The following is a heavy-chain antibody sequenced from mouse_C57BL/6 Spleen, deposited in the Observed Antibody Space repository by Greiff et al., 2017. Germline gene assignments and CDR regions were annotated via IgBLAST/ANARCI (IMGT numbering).Heavy chain of an antibody. J-gene: IGHJ3*01. D-gene: IGHD1-1*01. CDR3: AIYGSSYGTAWFAY. CDR1: GYAFSSYW. CDR2: IYPGDGDT. V-gene: IGHV1-80*01. Sequence: VQLQQSGASVKISCTASGYAFSSYWMNWVKQRPGKGLEWIGQIYPGDGDTNYNGKFKGKATLTADKSSSTAYMQLSSLTSEDSAVYFCAIYGSSYGTAWFAYWGQGTLVTVSA.